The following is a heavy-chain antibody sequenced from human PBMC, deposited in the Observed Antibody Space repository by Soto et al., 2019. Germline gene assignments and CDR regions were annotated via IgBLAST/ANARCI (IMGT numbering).Heavy chain of an antibody. J-gene: IGHJ5*02. CDR2: IYPGDSDT. Sequence: GESLKISCKGSGYSFTSYWIGWVRQMPGKGLEWMGIIYPGDSDTRYSPSFQGQVTISADKSISTAYLQWSSLKASDTAMYYCARLYSYYDFWSATQGPINRWFDPWGQGTLVTVSS. D-gene: IGHD3-3*01. V-gene: IGHV5-51*01. CDR3: ARLYSYYDFWSATQGPINRWFDP. CDR1: GYSFTSYW.